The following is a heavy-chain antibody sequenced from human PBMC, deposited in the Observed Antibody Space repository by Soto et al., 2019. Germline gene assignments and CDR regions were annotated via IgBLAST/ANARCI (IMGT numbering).Heavy chain of an antibody. CDR3: ARDPGDGMDV. V-gene: IGHV3-48*02. Sequence: VGSLRLSCTASGFTFSIYSINWVRQAPGKGLEWISYISSTSTTIYYADSVKGRFTISRDNAKNSLYLQMNSLRDEDTAVYYCARDPGDGMDVWGQGTTVTVSS. D-gene: IGHD3-10*01. CDR1: GFTFSIYS. CDR2: ISSTSTTI. J-gene: IGHJ6*02.